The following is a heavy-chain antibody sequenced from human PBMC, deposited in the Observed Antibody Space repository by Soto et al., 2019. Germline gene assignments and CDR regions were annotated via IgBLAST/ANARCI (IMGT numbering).Heavy chain of an antibody. J-gene: IGHJ3*02. CDR3: TRDDYGAFDGEANDAFDI. CDR2: IRSKAYGGTT. D-gene: IGHD4-17*01. CDR1: GFTFGDYA. Sequence: GGSLRLSCTASGFTFGDYAMSWFRQAPGKGLEWVGFIRSKAYGGTTEYAASVKGRFTISRDDSKSIAYLQMNSLKTEDTAVYYCTRDDYGAFDGEANDAFDIWGQGTMVTVSS. V-gene: IGHV3-49*03.